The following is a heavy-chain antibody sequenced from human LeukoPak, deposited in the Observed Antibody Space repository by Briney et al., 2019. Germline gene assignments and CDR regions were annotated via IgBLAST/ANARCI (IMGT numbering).Heavy chain of an antibody. CDR1: GFTVSSNY. D-gene: IGHD2-8*02. CDR3: ARGTPGADYYYGMDV. Sequence: GGSLRLSCAASGFTVSSNYMSWVRQAPGKGLEWVSVIYSDGSTYYADSVKGRFTISRDTSKNTLYLQMNSLRVEDTAVYFCARGTPGADYYYGMDVWGQGTTVTVSS. V-gene: IGHV3-53*01. CDR2: IYSDGST. J-gene: IGHJ6*02.